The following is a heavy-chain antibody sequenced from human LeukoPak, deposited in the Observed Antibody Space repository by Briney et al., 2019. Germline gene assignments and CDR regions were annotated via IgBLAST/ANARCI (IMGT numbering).Heavy chain of an antibody. V-gene: IGHV3-21*04. CDR1: GFTFSSYS. D-gene: IGHD2-2*01. J-gene: IGHJ4*02. CDR3: ANIDLPAAIDY. Sequence: GGSLRLSCAASGFTFSSYSMNWVRQAPGKGLEWVSSISTSSSYIHYADSVKGRFTISRDNAKNSLHLQMNSLRAEDTAVYYCANIDLPAAIDYWGQGTLVTVSS. CDR2: ISTSSSYI.